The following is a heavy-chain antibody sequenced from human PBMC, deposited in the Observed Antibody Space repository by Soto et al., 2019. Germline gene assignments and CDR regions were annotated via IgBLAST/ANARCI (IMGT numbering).Heavy chain of an antibody. CDR1: GYTFTSYG. D-gene: IGHD2-8*01. J-gene: IGHJ6*02. CDR2: MSVYTGNT. CDR3: ARDRCTTDRCYTHHFDV. V-gene: IGHV1-18*04. Sequence: QVQLVQSGGEVTKPGASVKVSCKSSGYTFTSYGVSWVRQAPGQGLEWLGWMSVYTGNTKQAQKFQDRVTLITEASTSTAYMELRSLRSDDTAVYYCARDRCTTDRCYTHHFDVWGQGTTVTVSS.